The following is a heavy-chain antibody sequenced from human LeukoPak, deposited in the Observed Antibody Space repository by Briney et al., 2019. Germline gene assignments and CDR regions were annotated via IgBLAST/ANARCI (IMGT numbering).Heavy chain of an antibody. D-gene: IGHD6-19*01. Sequence: ASVKVSCKASGYAFTNYYIHWVRQAPGQGLELMGIINPSGGSTSYAQKFQGRVTMTRDTSTSTVYMELSSLRSEDTAVYYCARDLGGRYSNWFDPWGQGTLVTVSS. CDR3: ARDLGGRYSNWFDP. CDR2: INPSGGST. CDR1: GYAFTNYY. J-gene: IGHJ5*02. V-gene: IGHV1-46*01.